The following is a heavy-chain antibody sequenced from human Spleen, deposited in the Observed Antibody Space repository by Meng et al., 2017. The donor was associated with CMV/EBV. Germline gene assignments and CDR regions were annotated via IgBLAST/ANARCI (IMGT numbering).Heavy chain of an antibody. Sequence: GESLKISCAASGFIFSDHYMDWVRQAPGKGLEWVGRSRNKANRYTTEYAASVKGRFTISRDESKNSLYLQMNSLKTEDTAVYYCARDHGNGWFDPWGQGTLVTVSS. D-gene: IGHD2-8*01. CDR2: SRNKANRYTT. CDR1: GFIFSDHY. V-gene: IGHV3-72*01. CDR3: ARDHGNGWFDP. J-gene: IGHJ5*02.